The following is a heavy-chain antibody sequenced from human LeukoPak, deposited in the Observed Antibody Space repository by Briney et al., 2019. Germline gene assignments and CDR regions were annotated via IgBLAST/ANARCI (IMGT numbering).Heavy chain of an antibody. CDR3: ATLGGYSYGYNY. CDR1: GGSISSSSYY. J-gene: IGHJ4*02. CDR2: IYYSGST. V-gene: IGHV4-39*01. Sequence: SETLSLTCTVSGGSISSSSYYWGWIRQPQGKGLEWIGSIYYSGSTYYNPSLKSRVTISVDTSKNQFSLKLSSVTAADTAVYYCATLGGYSYGYNYWGQGTLVTVSS. D-gene: IGHD5-18*01.